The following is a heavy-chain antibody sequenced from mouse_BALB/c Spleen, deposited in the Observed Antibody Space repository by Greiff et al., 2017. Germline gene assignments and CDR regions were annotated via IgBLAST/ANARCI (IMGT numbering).Heavy chain of an antibody. V-gene: IGHV5-17*02. J-gene: IGHJ4*01. CDR2: ISSGSSTI. Sequence: EVNLVESGGGLVQPGGSRKLSCAASGFTFSSFGMHWVRQAPEKGLEWVAYISSGSSTIYYADTVKGRFTISRDNPKNSLFLQMTSLRSEDTAMYYCARRSIRRYDPLYAMDYWGQGTSVTVSS. CDR1: GFTFSSFG. CDR3: ARRSIRRYDPLYAMDY. D-gene: IGHD2-14*01.